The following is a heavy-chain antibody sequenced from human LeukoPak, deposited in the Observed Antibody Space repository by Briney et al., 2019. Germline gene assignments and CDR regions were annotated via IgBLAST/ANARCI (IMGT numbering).Heavy chain of an antibody. CDR1: GYRFTTYW. CDR2: IYPGDSDT. J-gene: IGHJ4*02. CDR3: ARLDGSGTYYRGPDY. Sequence: GESLKISCKGSGYRFTTYWIAWVRQMPGKGLEWMGVIYPGDSDTRYSPSFQGQVTISADKSISTAYLSVKASDTAMFYCARLDGSGTYYRGPDYWGQGTLVTVSS. V-gene: IGHV5-51*01. D-gene: IGHD3-10*01.